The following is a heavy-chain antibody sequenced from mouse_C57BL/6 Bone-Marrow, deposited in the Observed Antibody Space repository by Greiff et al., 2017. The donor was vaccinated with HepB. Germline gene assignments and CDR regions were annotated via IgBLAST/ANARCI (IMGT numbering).Heavy chain of an antibody. CDR3: ARNGDYYGSYDY. Sequence: QVTLKESGPGLVQPSQSLSITCTVSGFSLTSYGVHWVRQSPGKGLEWLGVIWSGGSTDYNAAFISRLSISKDNSKSQVFFKMNSLQADDTAIYYCARNGDYYGSYDYWGQGTTLTVSS. CDR1: GFSLTSYG. D-gene: IGHD1-1*01. J-gene: IGHJ2*01. V-gene: IGHV2-2*01. CDR2: IWSGGST.